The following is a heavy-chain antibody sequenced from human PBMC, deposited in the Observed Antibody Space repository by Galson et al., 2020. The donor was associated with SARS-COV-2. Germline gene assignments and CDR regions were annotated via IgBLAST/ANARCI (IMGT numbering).Heavy chain of an antibody. CDR2: ITQSGTV. D-gene: IGHD3-22*01. J-gene: IGHJ4*02. Sequence: SETLSLTCAVYSGSFSGHYWSWIRQPPGKGLEWIGEITQSGTVNYNPSLKSRVTISADTSKNQFSLELRSLTAADTAEYYCARGLFQTTMVIVVFTSGSFYFDSWGQGILVTVSS. V-gene: IGHV4-34*01. CDR3: ARGLFQTTMVIVVFTSGSFYFDS. CDR1: SGSFSGHY.